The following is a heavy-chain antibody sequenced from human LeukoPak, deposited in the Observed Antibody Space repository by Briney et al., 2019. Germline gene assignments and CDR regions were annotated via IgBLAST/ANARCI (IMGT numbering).Heavy chain of an antibody. J-gene: IGHJ4*02. CDR1: GGSFSGYY. Sequence: SETLSLTCAVYGGSFSGYYWSWLRQPPGKGLEWIGEINHSGSTNYNPSLKSRVTISVDTSKNQFSLTLSSVTAADTAVYYCHQGGGGIAAAGKVYWGQGTLVTVSS. D-gene: IGHD6-13*01. CDR3: HQGGGGIAAAGKVY. CDR2: INHSGST. V-gene: IGHV4-34*01.